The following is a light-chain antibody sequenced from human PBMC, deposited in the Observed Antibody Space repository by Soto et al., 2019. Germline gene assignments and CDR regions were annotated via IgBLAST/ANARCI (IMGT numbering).Light chain of an antibody. V-gene: IGKV3-20*01. J-gene: IGKJ4*01. Sequence: ENVLTHSPGTLSLSPCERATLSFRASQSVSSSLAWYQQRPGQAPRLLIYGTSSRATGIPDRFSGSGSGTDFTLTIDRLEPEDFAVYYCQQYGYSPAFGGGTKVDIK. CDR3: QQYGYSPA. CDR2: GTS. CDR1: QSVSSS.